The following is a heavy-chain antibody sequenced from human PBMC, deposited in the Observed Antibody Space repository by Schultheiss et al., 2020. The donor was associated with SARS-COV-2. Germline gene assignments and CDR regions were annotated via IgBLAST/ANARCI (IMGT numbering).Heavy chain of an antibody. J-gene: IGHJ4*02. CDR3: AREQGGFGVVTPGPFDY. Sequence: GGSLRLSCAASGFTFSSYGMHWVRQAPGKGLEWVAVIWYDGSNKYYADSVKGRFTISRDNFKNTLYLQMNSLRAEDTAVYYCAREQGGFGVVTPGPFDYWGQGTLVTVSS. CDR1: GFTFSSYG. D-gene: IGHD3-3*01. CDR2: IWYDGSNK. V-gene: IGHV3-33*01.